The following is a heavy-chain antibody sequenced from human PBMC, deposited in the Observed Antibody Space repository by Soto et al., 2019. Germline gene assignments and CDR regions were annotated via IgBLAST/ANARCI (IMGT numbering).Heavy chain of an antibody. J-gene: IGHJ6*01. D-gene: IGHD1-26*01. CDR1: GDSVCSNSAA. CDR3: ARGVVGATAYDYYGMDV. Sequence: SQTLSFTCAISGDSVCSNSAAWNWIRQSPSRGLEWLGRTYYRSKWYNDYAVSVKSRITINPDTSKNQSSLQLNSVTPEDTAVYYCARGVVGATAYDYYGMDVWGQGTTVTVSS. V-gene: IGHV6-1*01. CDR2: TYYRSKWYN.